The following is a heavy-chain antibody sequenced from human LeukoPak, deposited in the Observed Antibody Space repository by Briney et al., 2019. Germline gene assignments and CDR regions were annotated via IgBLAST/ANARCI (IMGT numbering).Heavy chain of an antibody. Sequence: SETLSLTCSVSGYSISSGYYWGWIRQPPGKGLEWIGSIYYSGSTYYNPSLKSRVTISVDTSKNQFSLKLSSVTAADTTVYYCARHRYCSSTSCYLYWFDPWGQGTLVTVSS. D-gene: IGHD2-2*01. J-gene: IGHJ5*02. CDR1: GYSISSGYY. V-gene: IGHV4-38-2*02. CDR3: ARHRYCSSTSCYLYWFDP. CDR2: IYYSGST.